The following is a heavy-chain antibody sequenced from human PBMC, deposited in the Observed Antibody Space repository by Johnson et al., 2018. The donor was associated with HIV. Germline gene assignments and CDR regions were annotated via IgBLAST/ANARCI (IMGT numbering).Heavy chain of an antibody. CDR2: IWYDGSKK. J-gene: IGHJ3*02. V-gene: IGHV3-33*06. D-gene: IGHD4-23*01. Sequence: QVQLVESGGGVVQPGRSLRLSCAASGFTFSSYGMHWVRQGPGKGLEWVAGIWYDGSKKYYADSVKGRFTISRDNSKNTLYLQMNSLRAEDTAVYYCAKVSGGRSMTTVVTLDDAFDIWGQGTMVTVSS. CDR3: AKVSGGRSMTTVVTLDDAFDI. CDR1: GFTFSSYG.